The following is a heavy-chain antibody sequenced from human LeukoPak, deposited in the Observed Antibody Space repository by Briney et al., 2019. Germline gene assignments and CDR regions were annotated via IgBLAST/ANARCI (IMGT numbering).Heavy chain of an antibody. Sequence: ASETLSLTCTVSGGSISSYYWSWIRQPPGKGLEWIGYIHHSGSTNHNPSLKSRVTISIDTSRNQSSLKLSSVTAADTAVYYCASHDPYYYDSSGYYSDWYFDRWGRGTLVTVSS. CDR3: ASHDPYYYDSSGYYSDWYFDR. V-gene: IGHV4-59*08. J-gene: IGHJ2*01. CDR2: IHHSGST. CDR1: GGSISSYY. D-gene: IGHD3-22*01.